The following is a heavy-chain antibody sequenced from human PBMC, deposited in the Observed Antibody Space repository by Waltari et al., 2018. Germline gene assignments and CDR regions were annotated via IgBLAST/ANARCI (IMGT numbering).Heavy chain of an antibody. CDR2: ISGSGDKT. J-gene: IGHJ4*02. Sequence: EVHLLESGGGLVKPVGSLRLSCPASGFPFGNYALGWVRQAPGKGLEWVSAISGSGDKTYYADSVKGRFTISRDNSKNTLFLQMDSLRADDTALYYCARDGARGGGSCYNYWGQGSLVTVSS. CDR1: GFPFGNYA. CDR3: ARDGARGGGSCYNY. D-gene: IGHD2-15*01. V-gene: IGHV3-23*01.